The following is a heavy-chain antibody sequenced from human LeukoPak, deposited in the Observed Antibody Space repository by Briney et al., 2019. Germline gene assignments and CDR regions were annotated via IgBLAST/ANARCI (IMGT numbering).Heavy chain of an antibody. CDR3: ARDHYGGNSWDWHFDL. D-gene: IGHD4-23*01. V-gene: IGHV3-30-3*01. J-gene: IGHJ2*01. CDR2: IQHDGGRT. Sequence: GGSLRLSCAASGFSFSTYTMNWVRQAPGKGLERVAGIQHDGGRTYHADSVKGRFTISRDNSKNTLYLEMNSLTPEDTALYYCARDHYGGNSWDWHFDLWGRGILVTVSS. CDR1: GFSFSTYT.